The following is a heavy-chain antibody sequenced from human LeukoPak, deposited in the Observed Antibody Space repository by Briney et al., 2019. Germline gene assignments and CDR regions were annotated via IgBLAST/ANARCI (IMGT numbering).Heavy chain of an antibody. V-gene: IGHV1-18*01. Sequence: ASVKVSCKPSGYTFTNYGISWVRQAPGQGLEWMGWISPYNGNTNYAQNLQGRVTMTTDTSTTTVYMELRSLRSDDTAVYFCATHSPEWRYSGYYNFYYMDVWGKGTTVTVSS. J-gene: IGHJ6*03. CDR3: ATHSPEWRYSGYYNFYYMDV. CDR1: GYTFTNYG. CDR2: ISPYNGNT. D-gene: IGHD5-12*01.